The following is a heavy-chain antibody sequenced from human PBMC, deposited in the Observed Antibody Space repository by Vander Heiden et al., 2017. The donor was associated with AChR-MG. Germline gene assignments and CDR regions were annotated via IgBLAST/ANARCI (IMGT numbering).Heavy chain of an antibody. CDR3: AREDYSNSQRHFDY. CDR1: GGSISSGGYS. CDR2: IYHSGST. V-gene: IGHV4-30-2*01. J-gene: IGHJ4*02. Sequence: QLQLQESGSGLVKPSQPLSLTCAVSGGSISSGGYSWSWIRQPPGKGLEWIGYIYHSGSTYYNPALKSRVTISVDRSKNQFSLKLSSVTAADTAVYYCAREDYSNSQRHFDYWGQGTLVTVSS. D-gene: IGHD4-4*01.